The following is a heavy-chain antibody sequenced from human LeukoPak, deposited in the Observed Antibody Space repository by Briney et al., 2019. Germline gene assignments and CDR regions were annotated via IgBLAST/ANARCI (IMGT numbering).Heavy chain of an antibody. J-gene: IGHJ6*03. V-gene: IGHV1-69*13. CDR2: IIPIFGTT. Sequence: SVKVSCKASGGTFSSYAISWVRQAPGQGLEWMGGIIPIFGTTNYAQNFQGRVTITADESTSTAYMELSSLRSEDTAVYYCARHHSNYYYHYMDVWGKGTTVTVSS. CDR1: GGTFSSYA. CDR3: ARHHSNYYYHYMDV. D-gene: IGHD2/OR15-2a*01.